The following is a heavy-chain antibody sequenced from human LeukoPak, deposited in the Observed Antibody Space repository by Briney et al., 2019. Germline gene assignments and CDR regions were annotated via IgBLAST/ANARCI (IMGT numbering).Heavy chain of an antibody. Sequence: ASVKVSCKASGYTFTGYYMHWVRQAPGQGLEWMGWINPNSGGTNYAQKFQGRVTMTRDTSTSTVYMELSSLRSEDTAVYYCARDRRGYYIYYFDYWGQGTLVTVSS. J-gene: IGHJ4*02. CDR1: GYTFTGYY. CDR2: INPNSGGT. V-gene: IGHV1-2*02. CDR3: ARDRRGYYIYYFDY. D-gene: IGHD3-3*01.